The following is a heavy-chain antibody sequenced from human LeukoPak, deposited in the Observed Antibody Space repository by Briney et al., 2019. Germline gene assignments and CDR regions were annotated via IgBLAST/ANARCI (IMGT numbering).Heavy chain of an antibody. Sequence: GGSLRLSCAASGFTFSSYSMNWVRQAPGEGLEWVSSISSSSSYIYYADSVKGRFTISRDNAKNSLYLQMNSLRAEDTAAYYCARTDGPYYYGSGRRDWFDPWGQGTLVTVSS. CDR2: ISSSSSYI. CDR3: ARTDGPYYYGSGRRDWFDP. CDR1: GFTFSSYS. D-gene: IGHD3-10*01. V-gene: IGHV3-21*01. J-gene: IGHJ5*02.